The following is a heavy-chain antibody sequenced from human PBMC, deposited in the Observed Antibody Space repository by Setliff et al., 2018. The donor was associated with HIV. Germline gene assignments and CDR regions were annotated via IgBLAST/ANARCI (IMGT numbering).Heavy chain of an antibody. CDR2: ISGSGGGT. D-gene: IGHD2-21*01. CDR1: GFNFNTYS. J-gene: IGHJ5*01. CDR3: AKLREGHVYSQYDS. Sequence: PGGSLRLSCAASGFNFNTYSMSWVRQAPGKGLEWVSGISGSGGGTYYADSVKGRFTISRDNSQNALYLQMDSLRAEDTAVYHCAKLREGHVYSQYDSWGHGTLVTVSS. V-gene: IGHV3-23*01.